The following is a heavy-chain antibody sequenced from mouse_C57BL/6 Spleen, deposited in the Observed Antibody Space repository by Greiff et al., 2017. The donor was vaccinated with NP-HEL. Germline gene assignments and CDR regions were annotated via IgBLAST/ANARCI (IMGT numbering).Heavy chain of an antibody. CDR1: GFNIKDDY. J-gene: IGHJ3*01. D-gene: IGHD2-10*02. V-gene: IGHV14-4*01. CDR2: IDPENGDT. Sequence: EVQLQQSGAELVRPGASVKLSCTASGFNIKDDYMHWVKQRPEQGLEWIGWIDPENGDTEYASKFQGKATITADTSSNTAYLQLSSLTSEDTAVYYCTTDSIFAYWGQGTLVTVSA. CDR3: TTDSIFAY.